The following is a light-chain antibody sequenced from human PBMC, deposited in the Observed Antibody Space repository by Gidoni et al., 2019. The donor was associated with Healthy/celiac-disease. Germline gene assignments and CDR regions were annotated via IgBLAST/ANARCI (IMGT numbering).Light chain of an antibody. CDR2: QDS. J-gene: IGLJ2*01. V-gene: IGLV3-1*01. CDR1: KLGDKY. CDR3: QAWDSSYVV. Sequence: SYELTPPPPVSVPPGQAASITCAGDKLGDKYACWYQQKPGQSPVLVIYQDSKRPSGIPERFSGSNSGNTATLTISGTQAMDEADYYCQAWDSSYVVFGGGTKLTVL.